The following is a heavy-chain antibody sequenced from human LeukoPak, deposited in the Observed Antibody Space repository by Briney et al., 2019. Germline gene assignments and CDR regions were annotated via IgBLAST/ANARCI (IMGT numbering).Heavy chain of an antibody. V-gene: IGHV3-21*01. Sequence: GESLRLSCAASGFTFSSYSMNCVRQAPGKGLEWVSSISSASTYIYYADSVKGRFTISRDNAKNSLYLQMNSLRAEDTAMYYCARLVWDTTMADGDIDSWGQGTLLIVSS. CDR3: ARLVWDTTMADGDIDS. D-gene: IGHD5-18*01. J-gene: IGHJ4*02. CDR2: ISSASTYI. CDR1: GFTFSSYS.